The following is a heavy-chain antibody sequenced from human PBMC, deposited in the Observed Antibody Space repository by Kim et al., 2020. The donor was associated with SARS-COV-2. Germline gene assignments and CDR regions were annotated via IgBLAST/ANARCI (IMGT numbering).Heavy chain of an antibody. J-gene: IGHJ4*02. CDR2: VSYTGST. Sequence: SETLSLTCTVSGDSVSSSHYWSWNRQHPGEGLEWIGYVSYTGSTKYNPSLKSRVSISLDTSKNQFSLTLNSVTAAATAVYYFVQDWGRAAAGWGRGTLVTVSS. D-gene: IGHD3-16*01. V-gene: IGHV4-61*01. CDR1: GDSVSSSHY. CDR3: VQDWGRAAAG.